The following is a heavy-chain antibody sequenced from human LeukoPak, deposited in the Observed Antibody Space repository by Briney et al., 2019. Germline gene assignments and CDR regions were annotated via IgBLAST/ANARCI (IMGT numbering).Heavy chain of an antibody. Sequence: ASVKVSCKASGYTFTSYYIHWVRQAPGQGLEWMGIINPSGGSTNYAQKFQGRVTMTKDTSTSTVYMELSSLRSEDSAVYYCARWTTTYLDYWGQGTLVTVSS. CDR1: GYTFTSYY. D-gene: IGHD4-11*01. V-gene: IGHV1-46*01. J-gene: IGHJ4*02. CDR3: ARWTTTYLDY. CDR2: INPSGGST.